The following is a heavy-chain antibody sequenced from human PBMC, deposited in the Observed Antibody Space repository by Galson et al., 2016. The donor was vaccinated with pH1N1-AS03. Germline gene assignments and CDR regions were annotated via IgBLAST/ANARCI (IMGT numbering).Heavy chain of an antibody. CDR3: ASRSPVLYSYGSDV. V-gene: IGHV4-59*01. J-gene: IGHJ6*02. CDR2: TFYGGST. CDR1: GASLDTFS. D-gene: IGHD3-10*01. Sequence: SETLSLTCSVSGASLDTFSWTWIRQPPGKGLEWIGFTFYGGSTHYNPSLKSRITTSVDTSMNLFSLQLKSVTAADTAVYYCASRSPVLYSYGSDVWGQGTTVIVSS.